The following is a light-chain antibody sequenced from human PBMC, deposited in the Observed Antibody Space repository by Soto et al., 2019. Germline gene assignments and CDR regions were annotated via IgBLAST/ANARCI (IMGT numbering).Light chain of an antibody. CDR1: QSISSY. J-gene: IGKJ3*01. CDR2: DAS. CDR3: QQYDDVPFT. V-gene: IGKV1-33*01. Sequence: DIQMTQTPSSLSASVGDRVTITCRASQSISSYLNWYQQKPGKAPKLLIYDASNLETGVPSRFSGSGSGTHFTFTISSLQPEDIATYYCQQYDDVPFTFGPGTKVDIK.